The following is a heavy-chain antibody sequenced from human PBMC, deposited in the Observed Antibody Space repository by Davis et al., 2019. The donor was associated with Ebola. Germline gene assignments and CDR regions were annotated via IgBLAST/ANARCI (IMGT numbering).Heavy chain of an antibody. V-gene: IGHV3-74*01. J-gene: IGHJ4*02. CDR2: TSPDAGDT. D-gene: IGHD2-8*01. CDR3: AKSMVPNLGDY. CDR1: GFTFSSHW. Sequence: GESLKISCVASGFTFSSHWMYWVRQAPGEGLVWVSRTSPDAGDTTYADSVKGRFTISRDISKNTLSLQLNSLRAEDTAIYYCAKSMVPNLGDYWGQGTLVTVAS.